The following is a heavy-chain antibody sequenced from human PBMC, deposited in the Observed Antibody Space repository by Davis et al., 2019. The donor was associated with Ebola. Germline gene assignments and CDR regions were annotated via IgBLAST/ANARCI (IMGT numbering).Heavy chain of an antibody. CDR3: ARGTWIQLWQSFDY. CDR1: GGSFSGYY. Sequence: SETLSLTCAVYGGSFSGYYWSWIRQPPGKGLEWIGEINHSGSTNYNPSLKSRVTISVDTSKNQFSLKLSSVTAADTAVYYCARGTWIQLWQSFDYWGQGTLVTVSS. CDR2: INHSGST. D-gene: IGHD5-18*01. V-gene: IGHV4-34*01. J-gene: IGHJ4*02.